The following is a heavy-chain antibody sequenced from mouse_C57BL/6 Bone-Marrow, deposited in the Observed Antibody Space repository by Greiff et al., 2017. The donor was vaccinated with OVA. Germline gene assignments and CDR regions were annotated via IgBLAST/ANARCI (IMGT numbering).Heavy chain of an antibody. CDR2: IDPETGGT. V-gene: IGHV1-15*01. CDR1: GYTFTDYE. CDR3: TSPAYYSNYDYYAMDY. Sequence: QVHVKQSGAELVRPGASVTLSCKASGYTFTDYEMHWVKQTPVHGLEWIGAIDPETGGTAYNQKFKGKAILTADKSSSTAYMELRSLTSEDSAVYYCTSPAYYSNYDYYAMDYWGQGTSVTVSS. D-gene: IGHD2-5*01. J-gene: IGHJ4*01.